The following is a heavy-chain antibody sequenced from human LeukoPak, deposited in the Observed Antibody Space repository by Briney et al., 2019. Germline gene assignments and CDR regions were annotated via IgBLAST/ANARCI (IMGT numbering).Heavy chain of an antibody. CDR3: ARDKLGGSCYLR. Sequence: GGSLRLSSAASGFTLRSYWMSCVCQAPGKRLGWVANIKQDGSEKYYVDSVKGRFTISRDNAKNSLYLQMNSLRAEDTAVYYCARDKLGGSCYLRWGQGTLVTVSS. CDR1: GFTLRSYW. CDR2: IKQDGSEK. D-gene: IGHD2-15*01. V-gene: IGHV3-7*01. J-gene: IGHJ4*02.